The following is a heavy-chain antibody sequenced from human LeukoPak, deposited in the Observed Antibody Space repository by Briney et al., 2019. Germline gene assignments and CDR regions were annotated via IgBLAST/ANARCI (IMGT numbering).Heavy chain of an antibody. D-gene: IGHD2-2*03. CDR2: ISSSGSTI. Sequence: PGGSLRLSCAASGFTFSSCEMNWVRQAPGKGLEWVSYISSSGSTIYYADSVKGRFTISRDNAKNSLYLQMNSLRAEDTAVYYCARDGYCSSTSCYDYWGQGTLVTVSS. CDR1: GFTFSSCE. V-gene: IGHV3-48*03. CDR3: ARDGYCSSTSCYDY. J-gene: IGHJ4*02.